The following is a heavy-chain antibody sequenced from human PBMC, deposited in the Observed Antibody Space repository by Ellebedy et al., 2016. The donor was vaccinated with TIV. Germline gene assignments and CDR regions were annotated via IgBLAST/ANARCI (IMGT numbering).Heavy chain of an antibody. Sequence: GESLKISXAASGFTSSLYWMTWVRQAPGKGLEWVANIRQDGSERFYVDSVKGRFTISRDNAKHSLYLQMNSLSAEDTAVYYCARGAHFYSYGLDVWGQGTTVTVSS. V-gene: IGHV3-7*01. J-gene: IGHJ6*02. CDR2: IRQDGSER. D-gene: IGHD2-21*01. CDR1: GFTSSLYW. CDR3: ARGAHFYSYGLDV.